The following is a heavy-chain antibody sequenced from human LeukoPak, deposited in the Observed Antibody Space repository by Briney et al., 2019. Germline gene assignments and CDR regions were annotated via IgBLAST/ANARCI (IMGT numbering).Heavy chain of an antibody. V-gene: IGHV1-69*13. D-gene: IGHD3-22*01. CDR2: IIPIFGTA. Sequence: SVKVSCKASGGSFSSYVVFWVRQAPGQGLEWMGGIIPIFGTANYAQKFQGRVTITADESTSTAYMELSSLRSEDTAVYYCASTLHYDSSGYYLGYYFDYWGQGTLVTVSS. CDR3: ASTLHYDSSGYYLGYYFDY. J-gene: IGHJ4*02. CDR1: GGSFSSYV.